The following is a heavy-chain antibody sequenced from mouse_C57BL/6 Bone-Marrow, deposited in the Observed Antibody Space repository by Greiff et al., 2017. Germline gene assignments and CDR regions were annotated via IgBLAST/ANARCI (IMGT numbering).Heavy chain of an antibody. CDR1: GYTFTSYW. V-gene: IGHV1-50*01. Sequence: QVQLQQSGAELAKPGASVKLSCKASGYTFTSYWMQWVKQRPGQGLEWIGEIDPSDSYTNYNQKFKGKATLTVDTSSSTAYMQLSSLTSEDSAVYYCASHLSDYWGQGTTLTVSS. CDR3: ASHLSDY. CDR2: IDPSDSYT. J-gene: IGHJ2*01.